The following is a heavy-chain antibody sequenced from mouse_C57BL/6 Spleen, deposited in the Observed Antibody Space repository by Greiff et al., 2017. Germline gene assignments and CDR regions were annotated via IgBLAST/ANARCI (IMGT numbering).Heavy chain of an antibody. V-gene: IGHV1-82*01. Sequence: QVQLQQSGPELVKPGASVKISCKASGYAFSSSWMNWVKQRPGKGLEGIGRIYPGDGDTNYNGKFKGKATLTADKSSSTAYMQLSSLTSEDSAVYFCARESYYGSSSWFADWGQGTLVTVSA. J-gene: IGHJ3*01. CDR2: IYPGDGDT. D-gene: IGHD1-1*01. CDR1: GYAFSSSW. CDR3: ARESYYGSSSWFAD.